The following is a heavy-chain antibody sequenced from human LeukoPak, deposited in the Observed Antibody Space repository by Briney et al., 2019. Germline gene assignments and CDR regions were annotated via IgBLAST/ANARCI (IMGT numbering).Heavy chain of an antibody. CDR1: GGSISSGGYS. CDR2: IYHSGST. V-gene: IGHV4-30-2*01. Sequence: SQTLSLTCAVSGGSISSGGYSWSWIRQPPGKGLEWIGYIYHSGSTYYNPSLKSRVTISVDRSKNQFSLKLSSVTAADTAVCYCARGMYSSSWHYYYYGMDVWGQGTTVTVSS. CDR3: ARGMYSSSWHYYYYGMDV. D-gene: IGHD6-13*01. J-gene: IGHJ6*02.